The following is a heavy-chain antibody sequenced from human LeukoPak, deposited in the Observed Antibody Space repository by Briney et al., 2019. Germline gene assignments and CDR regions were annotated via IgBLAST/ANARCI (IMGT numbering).Heavy chain of an antibody. Sequence: GGSLRLSCAASGFTFSNAWMSWVRQAPGKGLEWVGRIKSKTDGGTTDYAAPVKGRFTISRDDSKNTLYLQMNSLKTEDTAVYYCTTTLLLCPDYFDYWGQGTLVTVSS. CDR2: IKSKTDGGTT. V-gene: IGHV3-15*01. J-gene: IGHJ4*02. D-gene: IGHD3-10*01. CDR1: GFTFSNAW. CDR3: TTTLLLCPDYFDY.